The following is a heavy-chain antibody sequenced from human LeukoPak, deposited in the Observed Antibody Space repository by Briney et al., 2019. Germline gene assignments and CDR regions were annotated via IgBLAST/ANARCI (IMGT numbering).Heavy chain of an antibody. J-gene: IGHJ6*02. CDR1: GFTFSSYS. V-gene: IGHV3-21*01. D-gene: IGHD3-9*01. CDR3: ARDQGASYYDILTGYYEYYYYGMDV. Sequence: PGGSLILSCAASGFTFSSYSMNWVRQAPGKGLEWVSSISSSSSYIYYADSVKGRFTISRDNAKNSLYLQMNSLRAEDTAVYYCARDQGASYYDILTGYYEYYYYGMDVWGQGTTVTVSS. CDR2: ISSSSSYI.